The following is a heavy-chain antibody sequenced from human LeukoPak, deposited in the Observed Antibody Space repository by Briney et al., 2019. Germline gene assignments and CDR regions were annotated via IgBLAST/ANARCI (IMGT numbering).Heavy chain of an antibody. CDR2: VSTSGTT. CDR3: ARDKLGSLDY. J-gene: IGHJ4*02. Sequence: PSETLSLTCTVSGFSIIRYTWSWIRQPPGKGLEWIGYVSTSGTTTLNPSLNTRITMSVDTSRNQFSLKLSSVTAAGTAVYYCARDKLGSLDYWGQGTLVTVS. CDR1: GFSIIRYT. D-gene: IGHD1-26*01. V-gene: IGHV4-59*01.